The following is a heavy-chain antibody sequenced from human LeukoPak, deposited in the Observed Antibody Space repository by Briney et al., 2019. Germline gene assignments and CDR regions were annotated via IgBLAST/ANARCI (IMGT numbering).Heavy chain of an antibody. CDR2: ISGGSDTM. V-gene: IGHV3-48*01. CDR1: GLTLSSYS. J-gene: IGHJ6*02. Sequence: GGSLRLSCAASGLTLSSYSINWVRQAPGKGLEWVSYISGGSDTMYYADSVKGRFTISRDNAKNSLYLQMNSLRAEDTAVYYCARDVRSLMDVWGQGTTVTVSS. D-gene: IGHD3-10*02. CDR3: ARDVRSLMDV.